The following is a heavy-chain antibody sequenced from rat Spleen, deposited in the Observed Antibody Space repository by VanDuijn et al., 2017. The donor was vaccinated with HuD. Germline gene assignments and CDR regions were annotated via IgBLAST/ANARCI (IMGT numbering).Heavy chain of an antibody. J-gene: IGHJ2*01. CDR1: GFTFSDYH. V-gene: IGHV5-7*01. D-gene: IGHD1-1*01. Sequence: EVQLVESGGGLVQPGRSLKLSCAASGFTFSDYHMSWVRQAPTKGLAWVATIVYDGSSTYYRDSVKGRFTISRDNAKSTLYLQMDSLRSEDTATYYCARSGLEWSFDYWGQGVMVTVSS. CDR3: ARSGLEWSFDY. CDR2: IVYDGSST.